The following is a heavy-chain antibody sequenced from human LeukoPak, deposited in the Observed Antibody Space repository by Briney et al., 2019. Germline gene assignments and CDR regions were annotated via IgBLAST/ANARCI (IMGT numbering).Heavy chain of an antibody. CDR3: ARDYILPLETDNGDGFAI. V-gene: IGHV1-18*01. Sequence: ASVKVSCKTSGYTFSNYDIYWVRQAPGQGLECMGWISAYNGDTRYAQILQGRFTVTTDTSTSTAYMELRSLTYDDTAVYFCARDYILPLETDNGDGFAIWGQGTVVSVSS. CDR1: GYTFSNYD. CDR2: ISAYNGDT. D-gene: IGHD3-3*02. J-gene: IGHJ3*02.